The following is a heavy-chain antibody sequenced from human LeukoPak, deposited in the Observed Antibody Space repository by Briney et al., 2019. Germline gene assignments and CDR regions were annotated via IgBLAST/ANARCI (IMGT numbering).Heavy chain of an antibody. J-gene: IGHJ4*02. Sequence: SETLSLTCTVSDYSISSIYCWGWIRQPPGTGLEWIGTICHSGSTYYNASLKSRVTISIDTSMNQFSLRLNSVTAADTAVYYCARDFRKHFDYWGQGTLVTVSS. V-gene: IGHV4-38-2*02. CDR2: ICHSGST. CDR3: ARDFRKHFDY. CDR1: DYSISSIYC. D-gene: IGHD1-14*01.